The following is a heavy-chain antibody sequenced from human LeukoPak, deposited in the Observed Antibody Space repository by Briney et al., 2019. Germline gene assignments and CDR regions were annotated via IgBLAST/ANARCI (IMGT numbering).Heavy chain of an antibody. V-gene: IGHV4-34*01. CDR3: ARVYRRLRSPSQPGYNWFDP. CDR2: INHIGST. J-gene: IGHJ5*02. CDR1: GGSFSGYY. D-gene: IGHD3-16*01. Sequence: SPTLSLTCAVYGGSFSGYYWSWIRQPPGKGLEWLVEINHIGSTNYNPSVKSRVTISVDTSKNQVSLKLSSVTAADTAVYYCARVYRRLRSPSQPGYNWFDPWGQGTLVTVSS.